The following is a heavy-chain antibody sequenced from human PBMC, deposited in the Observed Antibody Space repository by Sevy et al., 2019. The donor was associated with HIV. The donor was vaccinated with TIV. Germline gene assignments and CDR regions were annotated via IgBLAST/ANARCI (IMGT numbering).Heavy chain of an antibody. V-gene: IGHV5-51*01. J-gene: IGHJ4*02. CDR1: GYSFTSYW. CDR2: IYPGDSDT. Sequence: GESLKISCKGSGYSFTSYWIGWVRQMPGKGLEWMGIIYPGDSDTRYSPSFQGQVIISADKSISTAYLQWSSLKASDTAMYYCARHESAPPDSSSLDSYFDYWGQGTLVTVSS. CDR3: ARHESAPPDSSSLDSYFDY. D-gene: IGHD6-13*01.